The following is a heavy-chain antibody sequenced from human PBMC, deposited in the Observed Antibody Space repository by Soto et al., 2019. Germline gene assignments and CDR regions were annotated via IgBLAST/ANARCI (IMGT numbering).Heavy chain of an antibody. CDR1: GGSISSYY. V-gene: IGHV4-59*08. Sequence: KSSETLSLTCTVSGGSISSYYWSWIRQPPGKGLEWIGYIYYSGSTNYNPSLKSRVTISVDTSKNQFSLKLSSVTAADTAVYYCERFLKGNDWFDPWGQGTLLTVSS. CDR2: IYYSGST. CDR3: ERFLKGNDWFDP. J-gene: IGHJ5*02.